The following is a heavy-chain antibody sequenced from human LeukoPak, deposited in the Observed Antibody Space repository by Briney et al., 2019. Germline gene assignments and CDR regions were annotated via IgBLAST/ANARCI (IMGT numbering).Heavy chain of an antibody. CDR3: ARDHSSGWYGS. CDR2: INHSGST. Sequence: SETLSLTCAVYGGSFSGYYWSWIRQPPGKGLEWIGEINHSGSTNYNPSLKSRVTISVDTSKNQFSLKLSSVTAADTAVYYCARDHSSGWYGSWGQGTLVTVSS. J-gene: IGHJ4*02. CDR1: GGSFSGYY. V-gene: IGHV4-34*01. D-gene: IGHD6-19*01.